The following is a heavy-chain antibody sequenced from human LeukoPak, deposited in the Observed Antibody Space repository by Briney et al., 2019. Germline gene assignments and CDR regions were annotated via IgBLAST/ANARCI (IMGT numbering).Heavy chain of an antibody. Sequence: GGSLRLSCAASGFTFSSYGMHWVRQAPGKGLEWVAVISYDGSNKYYADSVKGRFTISRDNSKNTLYLQMNSLRAEDTAVYYCAKDSGVYVWGSYHSGYFDYWGQGTLVTVSS. CDR1: GFTFSSYG. J-gene: IGHJ4*02. CDR2: ISYDGSNK. V-gene: IGHV3-30*18. D-gene: IGHD3-16*02. CDR3: AKDSGVYVWGSYHSGYFDY.